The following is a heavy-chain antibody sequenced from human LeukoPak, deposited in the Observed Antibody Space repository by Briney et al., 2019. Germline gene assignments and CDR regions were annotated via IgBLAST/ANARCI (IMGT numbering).Heavy chain of an antibody. CDR2: ISSSGSTI. D-gene: IGHD3-10*01. CDR1: GFTFSDYY. J-gene: IGHJ3*02. V-gene: IGHV3-11*01. CDR3: ARDRGVLLWFGESPGAFDI. Sequence: GGSLRLSCAASGFTFSDYYMSWIRQAPGKGLEWVSYISSSGSTIYYADSVKGRFTISRDNAKNSLYLQMNSLRAEDTAVYYCARDRGVLLWFGESPGAFDIWGQGTMVTVSS.